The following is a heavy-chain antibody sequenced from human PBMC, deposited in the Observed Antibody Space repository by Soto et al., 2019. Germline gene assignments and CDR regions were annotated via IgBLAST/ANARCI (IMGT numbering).Heavy chain of an antibody. CDR2: IYYSGST. V-gene: IGHV4-59*01. J-gene: IGHJ6*03. CDR1: GGSISSYY. D-gene: IGHD3-16*01. CDR3: ARRSYGITVLGDYYYYMDV. Sequence: ETLSFTCTVSGGSISSYYWSWIPQPPGKGLEWIGYIYYSGSTSYNPSLKSRVTISVDTSKNQFSLKLSSVTAADTAVYYCARRSYGITVLGDYYYYMDVWGKGTTVTVSS.